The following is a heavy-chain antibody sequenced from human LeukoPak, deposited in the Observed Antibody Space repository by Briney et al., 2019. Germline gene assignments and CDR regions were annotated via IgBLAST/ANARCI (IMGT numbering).Heavy chain of an antibody. J-gene: IGHJ5*02. D-gene: IGHD3-22*01. Sequence: SQTLSLTCTVSGGSISSGSYYWSWIRQPAGKGLEWIGRIYTSGSTNYNPSLKSRVTISVDTSKNQFSLKLSSVTAADTAVYYCARGSYYDSSGYLTWGQGTLVTVSS. V-gene: IGHV4-61*02. CDR2: IYTSGST. CDR3: ARGSYYDSSGYLT. CDR1: GGSISSGSYY.